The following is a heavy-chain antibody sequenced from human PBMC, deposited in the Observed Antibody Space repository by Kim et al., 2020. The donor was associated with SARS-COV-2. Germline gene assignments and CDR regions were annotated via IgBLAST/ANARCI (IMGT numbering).Heavy chain of an antibody. Sequence: GGSLRLSCAVSGLTFSNAWMSWVRQAPGKGLEWVGRIRNKIDGGTTDYAAPVKGRFTISRDDAKNTLYLQMNSLKDEDTAVYYCTTGQAGLRVDFWGRGALVTVSS. CDR1: GLTFSNAW. CDR3: TTGQAGLRVDF. V-gene: IGHV3-15*01. CDR2: IRNKIDGGTT. D-gene: IGHD3-3*01. J-gene: IGHJ4*02.